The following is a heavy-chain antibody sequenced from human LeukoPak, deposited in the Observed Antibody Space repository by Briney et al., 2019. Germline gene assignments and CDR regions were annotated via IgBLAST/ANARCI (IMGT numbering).Heavy chain of an antibody. J-gene: IGHJ4*02. V-gene: IGHV4-61*02. CDR2: IYTSGST. D-gene: IGHD6-13*01. CDR1: GGSISSGSYS. Sequence: SQTLSLTCTVSGGSISSGSYSWSWIRQPAGKGLEWIGRIYTSGSTNYNPSLKSRVTISVDTSKNQFSLKLSSVTAADTAVYYCARTEAAGTNYFDYWGQGTLVTVSS. CDR3: ARTEAAGTNYFDY.